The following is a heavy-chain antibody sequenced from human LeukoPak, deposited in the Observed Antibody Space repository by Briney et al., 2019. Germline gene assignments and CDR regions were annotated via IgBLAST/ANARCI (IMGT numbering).Heavy chain of an antibody. CDR2: INEAGSEK. CDR1: GFSVSAYW. CDR3: ARKVSPADGYQGNFFDY. D-gene: IGHD5-24*01. V-gene: IGHV3-7*01. Sequence: GGSLRLSCAASGFSVSAYWMSWVRQAPGKGLEWVANINEAGSEKPYVDSVKGRFTISRDNAKNSLYLEMNSLRAEDTAVYYCARKVSPADGYQGNFFDYWGQGALVTVSS. J-gene: IGHJ4*02.